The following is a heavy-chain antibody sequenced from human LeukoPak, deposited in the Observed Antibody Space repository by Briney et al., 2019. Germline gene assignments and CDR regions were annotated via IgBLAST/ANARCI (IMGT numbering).Heavy chain of an antibody. CDR3: ARDGSGSYYGEDY. CDR1: NFNFSNYS. CDR2: ISSSSSTI. D-gene: IGHD1-26*01. V-gene: IGHV3-48*01. Sequence: PGGSLRLSCAASNFNFSNYSMNWVRQAPGKGLEWVSYISSSSSTIYYADSVKGRFTISRDNAKNSLYLQMNSLRAEDTAVYYCARDGSGSYYGEDYWGQGTLVTVSS. J-gene: IGHJ4*02.